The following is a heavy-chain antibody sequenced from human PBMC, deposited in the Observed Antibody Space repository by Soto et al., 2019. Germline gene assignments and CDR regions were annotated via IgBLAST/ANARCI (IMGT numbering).Heavy chain of an antibody. CDR2: ISGSGGST. V-gene: IGHV3-23*01. CDR3: AKTLAFGEPYYFDY. Sequence: PXVSLRLSCAASGFTFSSYAMSWVRQAPGKGLEWVSAISGSGGSTYYADSVKGRFTISRDNSKNTLYLQMNSLRAEDTAVYYCAKTLAFGEPYYFDYWGQGTLVTVSS. CDR1: GFTFSSYA. J-gene: IGHJ4*02. D-gene: IGHD3-10*01.